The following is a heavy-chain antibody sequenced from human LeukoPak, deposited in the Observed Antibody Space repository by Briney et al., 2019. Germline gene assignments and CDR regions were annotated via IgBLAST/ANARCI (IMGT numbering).Heavy chain of an antibody. CDR3: ARRGGSSSRRSPIDY. Sequence: GGSLGLSCTASGFTLSDYWMTWVRQAPGKGPEWVANRKQDGSQRYYVDSVRGRFTISRDNAKNSLFLQMNGLRAEDTAVYYCARRGGSSSRRSPIDYWGQGTLVTVSS. V-gene: IGHV3-7*01. CDR2: RKQDGSQR. D-gene: IGHD6-6*01. CDR1: GFTLSDYW. J-gene: IGHJ4*02.